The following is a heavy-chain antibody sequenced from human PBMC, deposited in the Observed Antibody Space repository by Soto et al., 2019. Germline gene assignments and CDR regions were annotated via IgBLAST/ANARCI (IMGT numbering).Heavy chain of an antibody. CDR1: GGTFSSYA. V-gene: IGHV1-69*13. CDR3: ARGWGLDSDTYYYAY. J-gene: IGHJ4*02. CDR2: IIPIFGTA. D-gene: IGHD3-16*01. Sequence: SVKVSCKASGGTFSSYAISWVRQAPGQGLEWMGGIIPIFGTANYAQKFQGRVTITADESTSTAYMELSRLRSEDTAIYYCARGWGLDSDTYYYAYWGQGTLVTVSS.